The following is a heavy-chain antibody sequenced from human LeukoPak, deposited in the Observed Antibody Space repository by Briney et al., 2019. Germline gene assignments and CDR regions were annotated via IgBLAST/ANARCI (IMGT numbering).Heavy chain of an antibody. J-gene: IGHJ4*02. CDR1: GFTFSSYW. CDR2: INSDGSST. D-gene: IGHD6-19*01. CDR3: ARDDDSIAVAGTKFDY. Sequence: GGSLRLSCAASGFTFSSYWMHWVRQAPGKGLVWVSRINSDGSSTSYADSVKGRFTISRDNAKNTLYLQMNSLRAEDTAVYYCARDDDSIAVAGTKFDYWGQGTLVTVSS. V-gene: IGHV3-74*01.